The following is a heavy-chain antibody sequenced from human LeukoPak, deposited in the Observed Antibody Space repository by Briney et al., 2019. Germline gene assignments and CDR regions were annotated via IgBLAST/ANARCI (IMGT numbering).Heavy chain of an antibody. CDR2: IYTSGST. Sequence: PPETLSLTCSVSGGSISTDYREWIRPPARKRLEWIGRIYTSGSTNYNPSLTSRVTMSVDSSTTQFSLKLSSVTAADTAVYYCARGYVRLGVGYFDYWGQGTLVTFSS. V-gene: IGHV4-4*07. CDR3: ARGYVRLGVGYFDY. D-gene: IGHD3-3*01. J-gene: IGHJ4*02. CDR1: GGSISTDY.